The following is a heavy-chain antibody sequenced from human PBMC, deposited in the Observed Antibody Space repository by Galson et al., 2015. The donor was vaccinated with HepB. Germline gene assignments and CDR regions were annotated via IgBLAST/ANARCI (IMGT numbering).Heavy chain of an antibody. V-gene: IGHV3-33*01. CDR1: GFTFSDYG. CDR2: IWYDGSNK. CDR3: ARGRDPVVVNNDNFDY. J-gene: IGHJ4*02. Sequence: SLRLSCAASGFTFSDYGMHWVRQAPGKGLEWVSVIWYDGSNKYYADSVKGRFTISRDNSKNTLYLQMNGLRVEDTALYYCARGRDPVVVNNDNFDYWGQGTLVTVSS. D-gene: IGHD2-15*01.